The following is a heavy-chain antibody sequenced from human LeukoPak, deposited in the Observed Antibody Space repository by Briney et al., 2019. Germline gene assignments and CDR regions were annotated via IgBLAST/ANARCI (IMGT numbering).Heavy chain of an antibody. D-gene: IGHD6-13*01. V-gene: IGHV4-39*07. CDR1: GGSVSSSIYY. CDR2: IYYSGST. CDR3: ARDPGIAPGAWFDP. Sequence: SETLSLTCTVSGGSVSSSIYYWGWIRQPPGKGLEGIGSIYYSGSTSYNPSLKSRVTISVDTSKNQFSLKLSSVTAADTAVYYCARDPGIAPGAWFDPWGQGTLVTVSS. J-gene: IGHJ5*02.